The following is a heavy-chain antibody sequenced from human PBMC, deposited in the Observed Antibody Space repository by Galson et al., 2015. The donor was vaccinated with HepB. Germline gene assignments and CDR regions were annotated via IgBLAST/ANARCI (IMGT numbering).Heavy chain of an antibody. D-gene: IGHD3-22*01. CDR2: ISAYNGHT. J-gene: IGHJ6*02. CDR3: ARDPGITSSYDKSDISQKRYYYSALDV. CDR1: GYTFTNFG. V-gene: IGHV1-18*04. Sequence: SVKVSCKASGYTFTNFGISWVRQAPGQGLDWMGWISAYNGHTSYAQKLQGRVTMTTDTSTSTAYMELRSLRSDDTAVYYCARDPGITSSYDKSDISQKRYYYSALDVWGRGTTVTVSS.